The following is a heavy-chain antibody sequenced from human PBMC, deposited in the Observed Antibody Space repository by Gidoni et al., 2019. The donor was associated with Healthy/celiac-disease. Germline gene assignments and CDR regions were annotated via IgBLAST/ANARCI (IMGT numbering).Heavy chain of an antibody. D-gene: IGHD2-2*01. J-gene: IGHJ4*02. CDR3: ARDSRDIVVVPAADYFDY. Sequence: EVQLVESGGGLVQPGGSLRLSCAASGFTFSSYWMSWVRQAPGKGLEWVANIKQDGSEKYYVDSVKGRFTISRDNAKNSLYLQMNSLRAENTAVYYCARDSRDIVVVPAADYFDYWGQGTLVTVSS. CDR1: GFTFSSYW. CDR2: IKQDGSEK. V-gene: IGHV3-7*01.